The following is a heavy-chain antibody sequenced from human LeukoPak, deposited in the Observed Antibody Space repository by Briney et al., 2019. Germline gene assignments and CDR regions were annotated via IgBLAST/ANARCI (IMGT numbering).Heavy chain of an antibody. J-gene: IGHJ4*02. CDR2: INHSGST. D-gene: IGHD3-22*01. CDR3: ARGPQRVYYYDSSGYYTFDY. Sequence: SETLSLTCAVYGGSFSGYYWSWIRQPPGKGLEWIGEINHSGSTNYNPSLKSRVTISVDTSKNQFSLKLSSVTAADTAVYYCARGPQRVYYYDSSGYYTFDYWGQGTLVTVSS. V-gene: IGHV4-34*01. CDR1: GGSFSGYY.